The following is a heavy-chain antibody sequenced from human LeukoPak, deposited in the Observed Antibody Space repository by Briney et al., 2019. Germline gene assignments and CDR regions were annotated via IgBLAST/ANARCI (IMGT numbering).Heavy chain of an antibody. J-gene: IGHJ4*02. Sequence: PSETLSLTCAVYGGSFSGYYWSWIRQPPGKGLEWIGEIDHSGSTNYNPSLKSRVTISVDTSKNQFSLKLNSVTAADTAVYYCARKLSRGSYYFDYWGQGTLVTVSS. V-gene: IGHV4-34*01. D-gene: IGHD1-26*01. CDR3: ARKLSRGSYYFDY. CDR2: IDHSGST. CDR1: GGSFSGYY.